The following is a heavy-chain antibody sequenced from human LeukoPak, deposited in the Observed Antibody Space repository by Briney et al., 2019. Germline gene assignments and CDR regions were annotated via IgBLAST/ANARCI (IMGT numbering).Heavy chain of an antibody. V-gene: IGHV3-9*01. CDR3: AKDGTVTKGYYMDV. CDR2: ISWNSGSI. Sequence: GGSLRLSCAASGFTFDDYAMHWVRQAPGKGLERVSGISWNSGSIGYADSVKGRFTISRDNAKNSLYLQMNSLRAEDTALYYCAKDGTVTKGYYMDVWGKGTTVTVSS. CDR1: GFTFDDYA. J-gene: IGHJ6*03. D-gene: IGHD4-17*01.